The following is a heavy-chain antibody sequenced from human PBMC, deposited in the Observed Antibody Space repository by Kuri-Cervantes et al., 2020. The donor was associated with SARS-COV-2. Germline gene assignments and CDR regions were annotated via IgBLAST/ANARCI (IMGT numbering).Heavy chain of an antibody. CDR1: GFTFDDYA. Sequence: SPKISCAASGFTFDDYAMHWVRQAPGKGLEWVSGISWNSGSIGYADSVKGRFTISRDNAKNSLYLQMNSLRAEDTALYYCAKDIIAAAGMTIDYWGQGTLVTVSS. V-gene: IGHV3-9*01. J-gene: IGHJ4*02. CDR2: ISWNSGSI. CDR3: AKDIIAAAGMTIDY. D-gene: IGHD6-13*01.